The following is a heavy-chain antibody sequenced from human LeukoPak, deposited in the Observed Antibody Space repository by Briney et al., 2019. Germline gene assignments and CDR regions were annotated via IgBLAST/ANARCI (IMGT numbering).Heavy chain of an antibody. CDR2: IYHSGST. Sequence: SETLSLTCAVYGGSFSGYYWSWIRQPPGKGLEWIGYIYHSGSTYYNPSLKSRVTISVDRSKNQFSLKLSSVTAADTAVYYCARSNYYGSGSYSPWGQGTLVTVSS. J-gene: IGHJ5*02. V-gene: IGHV4-34*01. D-gene: IGHD3-10*01. CDR3: ARSNYYGSGSYSP. CDR1: GGSFSGYY.